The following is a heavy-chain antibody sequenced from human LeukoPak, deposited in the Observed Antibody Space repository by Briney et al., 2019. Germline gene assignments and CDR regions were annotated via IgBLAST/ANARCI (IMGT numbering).Heavy chain of an antibody. V-gene: IGHV3-64*02. J-gene: IGHJ4*02. Sequence: GGSLRLSCAASGFSFSTHGIHWVRQAPGMGLEYVSAISSNGGTKYYADSVKGRFTISRDNYKNTVYLQMDSLRVEDMAVYYCAKDGAYYYDSSYYFDYWGQGTLVTVSS. CDR1: GFSFSTHG. CDR3: AKDGAYYYDSSYYFDY. CDR2: ISSNGGTK. D-gene: IGHD3-22*01.